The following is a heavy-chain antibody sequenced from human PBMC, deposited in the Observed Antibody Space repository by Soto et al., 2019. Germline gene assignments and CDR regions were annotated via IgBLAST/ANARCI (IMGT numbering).Heavy chain of an antibody. D-gene: IGHD3-16*01. Sequence: QVQLQQSGPGLVKPSQTLSLTGTVSGGSINSGGYYWNWVRQHPGKGLEWIGYISYSGNTYYNPSLRSTLAISVDTSKTQFSLKVSSVTAADTAVYYCATVSTAYTASGHDYWGQGPLVTVSS. CDR1: GGSINSGGYY. CDR2: ISYSGNT. J-gene: IGHJ4*02. V-gene: IGHV4-31*01. CDR3: ATVSTAYTASGHDY.